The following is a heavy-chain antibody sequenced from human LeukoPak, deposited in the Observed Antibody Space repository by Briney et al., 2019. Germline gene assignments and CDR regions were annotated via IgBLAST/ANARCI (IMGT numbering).Heavy chain of an antibody. V-gene: IGHV3-23*01. CDR1: GFTFSSYA. J-gene: IGHJ4*02. CDR3: AQEWLFPYYFDY. D-gene: IGHD3-22*01. CDR2: ISGSGGST. Sequence: GSLRLSCAASGFTFSSYAMSWVRQTPGKGLEWVSAISGSGGSTYYADSVKGRFTISRDNSKNTLYLQMNSLRAEDTAVHYCAQEWLFPYYFDYWCQDTRVTVSS.